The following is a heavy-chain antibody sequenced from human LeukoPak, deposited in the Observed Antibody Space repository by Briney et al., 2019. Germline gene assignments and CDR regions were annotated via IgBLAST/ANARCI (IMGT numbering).Heavy chain of an antibody. V-gene: IGHV3-48*03. CDR2: ISSSGSTI. CDR3: ARDRGVLYY. Sequence: GGSLRLSCAASGFTFSSYEMNWVRQAPGKGLEWVSYISSSGSTIYYADSVKGRFAISRDNAKNSLYLQMNSLRAEDTAVYYCARDRGVLYYWGQGTLVTVSS. J-gene: IGHJ4*02. D-gene: IGHD3-10*01. CDR1: GFTFSSYE.